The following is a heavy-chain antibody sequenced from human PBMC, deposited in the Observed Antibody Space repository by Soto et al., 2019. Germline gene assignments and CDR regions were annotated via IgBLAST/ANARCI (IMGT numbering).Heavy chain of an antibody. J-gene: IGHJ6*02. CDR1: GGSMRGSTSNFY. CDR2: IYYSGAT. D-gene: IGHD3-16*01. V-gene: IGHV4-61*01. Sequence: SETLSLTCSVSGGSMRGSTSNFYWSWIRQSPGTGLEWIGSIYYSGATNYNPSLESGLTLSVDTSKNQFSLDRSSVTAGDTAVYYCARAMGDWGTYYYYYGFDVWGQGTTVTVFS. CDR3: ARAMGDWGTYYYYYGFDV.